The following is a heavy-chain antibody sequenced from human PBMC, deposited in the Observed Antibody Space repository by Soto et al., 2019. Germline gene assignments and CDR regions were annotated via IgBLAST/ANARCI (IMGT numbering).Heavy chain of an antibody. J-gene: IGHJ5*02. CDR3: ARVQTYDYGANSGWFDP. Sequence: QVQLQESGPGLVTPSQALSLTCSVSGGPISSGGYYWSWIRQHPGKGLEWIGYIFYSGATYYNPSLKSRSFISVDTSKNQFSLRLSSVTAADTAVYYCARVQTYDYGANSGWFDPWGQGTLVTVSA. V-gene: IGHV4-31*03. CDR1: GGPISSGGYY. D-gene: IGHD4-17*01. CDR2: IFYSGAT.